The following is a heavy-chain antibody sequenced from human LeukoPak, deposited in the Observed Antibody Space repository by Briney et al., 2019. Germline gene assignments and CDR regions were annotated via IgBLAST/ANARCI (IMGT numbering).Heavy chain of an antibody. CDR3: AKCAQNDFWSGYYIGCYYMDV. D-gene: IGHD3-3*01. J-gene: IGHJ6*03. CDR1: GFTFSSYA. Sequence: PGGSLRLSCAASGFTFSSYAMSWVRQAPGKGLEWVSAISGSGGSTYYADSVKGRFTISRDNSKNTLYLQMNSLRAEDTAVYYCAKCAQNDFWSGYYIGCYYMDVWGKGTTVTVSS. CDR2: ISGSGGST. V-gene: IGHV3-23*01.